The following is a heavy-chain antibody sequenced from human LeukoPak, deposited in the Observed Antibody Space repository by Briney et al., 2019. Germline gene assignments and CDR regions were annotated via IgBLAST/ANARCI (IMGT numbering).Heavy chain of an antibody. CDR3: AREGYHDSSGSPDAFDI. CDR2: INPSGGST. Sequence: ASVTVSCKASGYTFTSYYMHWVRQAPGQGLEWMGLINPSGGSTSYAQKFQGRVTMTRDMSTSTVYMELSSLRSEDTAVYYCAREGYHDSSGSPDAFDIWGQGTMVTVSS. V-gene: IGHV1-46*01. J-gene: IGHJ3*02. CDR1: GYTFTSYY. D-gene: IGHD3-22*01.